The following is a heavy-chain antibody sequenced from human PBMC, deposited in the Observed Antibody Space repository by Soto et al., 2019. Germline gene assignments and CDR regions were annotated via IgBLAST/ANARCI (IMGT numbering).Heavy chain of an antibody. Sequence: GGSLRLSCAASGFTFSSYWMHWVRQAPGKGLVWVSRINSDGSSTSYADSVKGRFTISRDNAKNTLYLQMNSLRAEDTAVYYCARGPGAARNWFDPWGQGTLVTVSS. V-gene: IGHV3-74*01. CDR2: INSDGSST. CDR1: GFTFSSYW. J-gene: IGHJ5*02. CDR3: ARGPGAARNWFDP. D-gene: IGHD6-6*01.